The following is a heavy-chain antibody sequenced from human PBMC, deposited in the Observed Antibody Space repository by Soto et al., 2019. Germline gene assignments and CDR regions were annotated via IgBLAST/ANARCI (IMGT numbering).Heavy chain of an antibody. CDR2: IKSKTDGGTT. Sequence: GGSLRLSCAASGFTFTNAWMSWVRQAPGKGLEWVGRIKSKTDGGTTDYAAPVKGRVTISRDDSKNTLYLEMNSLKTEDTAVYYCATGVNAYSSSSFWGQGTLVTVSS. V-gene: IGHV3-15*01. D-gene: IGHD6-6*01. J-gene: IGHJ4*02. CDR3: ATGVNAYSSSSF. CDR1: GFTFTNAW.